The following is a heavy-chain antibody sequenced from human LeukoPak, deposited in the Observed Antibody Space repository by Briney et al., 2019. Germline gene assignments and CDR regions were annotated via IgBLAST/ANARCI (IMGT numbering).Heavy chain of an antibody. CDR3: ARGVGYGHYFDY. D-gene: IGHD4-17*01. J-gene: IGHJ4*02. V-gene: IGHV4-61*08. CDR1: GGSISSGGYY. Sequence: SQTLSLTCTVSGGSISSGGYYWNWIRQPPGKALEWIGYVYYNGNTEYNPSLRSRVTISVDTSKNQFSLILTSVTAAGTAVYYCARGVGYGHYFDYWGQGTLVTVSS. CDR2: VYYNGNT.